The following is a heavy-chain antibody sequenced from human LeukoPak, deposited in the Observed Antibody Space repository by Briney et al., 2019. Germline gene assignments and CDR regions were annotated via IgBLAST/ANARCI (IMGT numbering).Heavy chain of an antibody. CDR1: GFIFSNYG. Sequence: GGSLRLSCAASGFIFSNYGMHWVRHAPGKGLEWVAVIWFDGSNEDYADSVKGRFTNSRDNSKNTLFLQMNSLRAEDTAVYYCAKVVPFELGFDYWGQGTLVTVSS. CDR3: AKVVPFELGFDY. D-gene: IGHD3/OR15-3a*01. J-gene: IGHJ4*02. CDR2: IWFDGSNE. V-gene: IGHV3-33*06.